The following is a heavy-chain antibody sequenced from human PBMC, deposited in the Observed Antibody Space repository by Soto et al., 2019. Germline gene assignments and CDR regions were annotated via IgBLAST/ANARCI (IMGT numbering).Heavy chain of an antibody. J-gene: IGHJ4*02. CDR3: ARDGGPSTIFGVVIRYFDY. CDR1: GGSISSGGYY. CDR2: IYYSGST. Sequence: SETLSLTCPVSGGSISSGGYYWSWIRQHPGKGLEWIGYIYYSGSTYYNPSLKSRVTISVDTSKNQFSLKLSSVTAADTAVYYCARDGGPSTIFGVVIRYFDYWGQGTLVTVSS. D-gene: IGHD3-3*01. V-gene: IGHV4-31*03.